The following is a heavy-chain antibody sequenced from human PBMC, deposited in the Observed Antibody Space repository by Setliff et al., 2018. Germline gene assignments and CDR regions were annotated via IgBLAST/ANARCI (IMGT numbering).Heavy chain of an antibody. V-gene: IGHV3-7*02. CDR2: IRQDGSEK. Sequence: HPGGSLRLSCAASGFTFSSYWMSWVRQAPGKGLEWVANIRQDGSEKYYVDSVKGRFTISRDNAKNSLYLQMNSLRAEDTAVYYCASAGHSGSWFPFDAFHIWGQGTMVTVSS. CDR3: ASAGHSGSWFPFDAFHI. J-gene: IGHJ3*02. CDR1: GFTFSSYW. D-gene: IGHD6-13*01.